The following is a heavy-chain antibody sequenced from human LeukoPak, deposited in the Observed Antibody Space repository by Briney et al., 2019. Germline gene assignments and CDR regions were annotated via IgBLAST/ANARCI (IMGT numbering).Heavy chain of an antibody. Sequence: PSETLSLTCTVSGGSISSSSYYWGWIRQPPGKGLEWIGSIYYSGSTYYNPSLKSRVTISVDTSKNQFSLKLSSVTAADTAVYYCARQEPRGSSRAYWYFDLWGRGTLVTVSS. V-gene: IGHV4-39*01. CDR3: ARQEPRGSSRAYWYFDL. D-gene: IGHD1-26*01. J-gene: IGHJ2*01. CDR1: GGSISSSSYY. CDR2: IYYSGST.